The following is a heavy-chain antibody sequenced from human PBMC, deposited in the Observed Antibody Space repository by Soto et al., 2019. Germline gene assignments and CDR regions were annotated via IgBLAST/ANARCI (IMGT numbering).Heavy chain of an antibody. J-gene: IGHJ6*03. D-gene: IGHD2-15*01. CDR3: ARLGRNCSGGSCYPLIYYYYYMDV. CDR2: IYYSGST. CDR1: GGSISSGDYY. V-gene: IGHV4-30-4*01. Sequence: SETLSLTCTVSGGSISSGDYYWSWIRQPPGKGLEWIGYIYYSGSTYYNPSLKIRVTISVDTSKNQFSLKLSSVTAADTAVYYCARLGRNCSGGSCYPLIYYYYYMDVWGKGTTVTVSS.